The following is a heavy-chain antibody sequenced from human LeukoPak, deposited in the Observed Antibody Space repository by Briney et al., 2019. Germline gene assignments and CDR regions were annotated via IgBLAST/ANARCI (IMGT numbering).Heavy chain of an antibody. J-gene: IGHJ4*02. V-gene: IGHV4-59*08. CDR2: IYYSGST. CDR1: GGSISSYY. CDR3: ARHIAAAGTIDY. D-gene: IGHD6-13*01. Sequence: PSETLSLTCTVSGGSISSYYWSWIRQPPGKVLEWIGYIYYSGSTNYNPSLKSRVTISVDTSKNQFSLKLSSVTAADTAVYYCARHIAAAGTIDYWGQGTLVTVSS.